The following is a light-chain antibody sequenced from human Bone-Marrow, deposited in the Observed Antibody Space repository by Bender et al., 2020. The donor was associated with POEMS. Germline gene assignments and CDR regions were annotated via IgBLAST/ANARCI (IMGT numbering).Light chain of an antibody. CDR1: DLGDKY. J-gene: IGLJ2*01. CDR3: QVWDDNTVI. Sequence: SYEVTQPPSVSVSPGQTASIICSGDDLGDKYVAWYQQKPGQSPVLVIYQDTKRPSGIPERFSGSNSGNTATLTISGTQAMDEADYYCQVWDDNTVIFGGGAKLTVL. V-gene: IGLV3-1*01. CDR2: QDT.